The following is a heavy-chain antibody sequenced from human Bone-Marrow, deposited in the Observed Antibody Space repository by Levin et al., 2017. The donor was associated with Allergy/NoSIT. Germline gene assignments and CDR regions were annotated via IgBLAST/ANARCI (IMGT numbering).Heavy chain of an antibody. CDR2: IKSKTDGGTT. V-gene: IGHV3-15*01. CDR3: ATILGSYFYYMDV. J-gene: IGHJ6*03. Sequence: GESLKISCVASGFTFNYAWMTWVRQAPGKGLEWVGRIKSKTDGGTTDYAAPVKGRFTISRDDSKNTLYVQMNSLKTEDTAVYYCATILGSYFYYMDVWGKGTTVTVSS. CDR1: GFTFNYAW. D-gene: IGHD3-3*01.